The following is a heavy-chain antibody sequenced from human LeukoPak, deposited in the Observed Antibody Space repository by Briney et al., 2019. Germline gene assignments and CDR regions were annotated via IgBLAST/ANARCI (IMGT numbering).Heavy chain of an antibody. CDR2: IYYSGST. V-gene: IGHV4-59*01. D-gene: IGHD5-12*01. CDR3: ARGGGYVNWFDP. J-gene: IGHJ5*02. CDR1: GGSISSYY. Sequence: SETLSLTCPVSGGSISSYYWSWVRQPPGKGREGVGYIYYSGSTSYNPSLKSRVTISVGTSKNQFSLTLSPVTAADPAVYSCARGGGYVNWFDPWGQGTLVTVSA.